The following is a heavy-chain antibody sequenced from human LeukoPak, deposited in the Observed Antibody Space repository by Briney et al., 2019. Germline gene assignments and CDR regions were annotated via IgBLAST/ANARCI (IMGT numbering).Heavy chain of an antibody. CDR1: SYSITNGYY. CDR3: ARVPHGETIFGVVLYWFDP. D-gene: IGHD3-3*01. CDR2: ISHSGSA. J-gene: IGHJ5*02. Sequence: PSETLSLTCTVSSYSITNGYYWGWIRQPPGKGLEWIGSISHSGSAYYNPSLKSRVTISVDTSKNQFPLKVNSVTTADTAVYYCARVPHGETIFGVVLYWFDPWGQGTLVTVSS. V-gene: IGHV4-38-2*02.